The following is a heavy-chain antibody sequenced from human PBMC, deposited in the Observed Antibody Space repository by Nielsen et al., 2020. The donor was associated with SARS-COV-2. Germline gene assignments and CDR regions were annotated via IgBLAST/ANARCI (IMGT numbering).Heavy chain of an antibody. V-gene: IGHV3-20*04. CDR2: INWSGDNT. CDR1: GFTFDDYG. D-gene: IGHD3-10*01. J-gene: IGHJ4*02. Sequence: GGSLRLSCAAFGFTFDDYGMSWVRQAPGKGLEWVSGINWSGDNTGYADSMKGRFTISRDNAKNSLFLQMNSLRAEDTAFYYCARGGVLWFAELPDYWGQGTLVTVSS. CDR3: ARGGVLWFAELPDY.